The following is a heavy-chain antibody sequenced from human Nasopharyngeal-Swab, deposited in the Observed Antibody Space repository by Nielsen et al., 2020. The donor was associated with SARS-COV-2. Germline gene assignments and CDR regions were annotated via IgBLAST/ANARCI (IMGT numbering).Heavy chain of an antibody. CDR1: GGSISSSNW. V-gene: IGHV4-4*02. CDR2: IYHSGST. D-gene: IGHD4-17*01. J-gene: IGHJ6*02. Sequence: TLSLTGAVSGGSISSSNWWSGVRQPPGKGLEWIGEIYHSGSTNYNPSLKSRVTISVDKSKNQFSLKLSSVTAADTAVYYCARGGGVTTLYYYGMDVWGQGTTVTVSS. CDR3: ARGGGVTTLYYYGMDV.